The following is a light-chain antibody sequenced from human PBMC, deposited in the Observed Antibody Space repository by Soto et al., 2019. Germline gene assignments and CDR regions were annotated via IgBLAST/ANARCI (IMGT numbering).Light chain of an antibody. V-gene: IGKV2-28*01. Sequence: VMTQAPLSLPVTPGEQASISCRSSQSLLHSNGHNYFNCYLQKPAQSPQLLIYLGSNRASGVPDRFSGSGSGTDFSLKISSVDAEDVGVYYCMQGLQIPFTFGPGTKVDIK. CDR2: LGS. J-gene: IGKJ3*01. CDR1: QSLLHSNGHNY. CDR3: MQGLQIPFT.